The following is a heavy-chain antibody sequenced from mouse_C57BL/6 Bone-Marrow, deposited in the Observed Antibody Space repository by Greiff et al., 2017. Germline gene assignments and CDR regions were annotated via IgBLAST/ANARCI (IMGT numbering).Heavy chain of an antibody. Sequence: EVQLVESGAELVRPGASVTLSCKASGFNIKDYYMHWVKRRPEQGLEWIGRIDPEDGDTDYDPKFQGKATMTADTSSNTAYLQLSSLTSEDTAVYYCTVGGYDESWYFDVWGTGTTVTVSS. CDR3: TVGGYDESWYFDV. CDR2: IDPEDGDT. CDR1: GFNIKDYY. V-gene: IGHV14-1*01. D-gene: IGHD2-2*01. J-gene: IGHJ1*03.